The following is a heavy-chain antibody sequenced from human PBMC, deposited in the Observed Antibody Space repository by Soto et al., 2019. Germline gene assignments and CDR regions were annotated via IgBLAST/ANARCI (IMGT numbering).Heavy chain of an antibody. CDR3: AKDLGVVPGPNDY. CDR1: GFTFTNYA. J-gene: IGHJ4*02. CDR2: ITGGGGGRT. V-gene: IGHV3-23*01. Sequence: GGSLRLSCAASGFTFTNYAMNWVRQAPGKGLEWVSTITGGGGGRTNYADSVKGRFTISRDNSKNTLYLQMNSLRAEDTAVYYCAKDLGVVPGPNDYWGQGTLVTVSS. D-gene: IGHD2-15*01.